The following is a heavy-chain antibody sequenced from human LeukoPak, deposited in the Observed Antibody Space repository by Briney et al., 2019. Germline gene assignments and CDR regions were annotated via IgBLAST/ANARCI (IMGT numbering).Heavy chain of an antibody. V-gene: IGHV3-33*01. CDR3: ARVVGAARGWFDP. CDR1: GFTFSSYG. J-gene: IGHJ5*02. D-gene: IGHD6-6*01. Sequence: AGGSLRLSCAASGFTFSSYGMHWVRQAPGKGLEWVAVIWYDGSNKYYADSVKGRFTISRDNSKNTLYLQMNSLRAEDTAVYYCARVVGAARGWFDPWGQGTLVTVSS. CDR2: IWYDGSNK.